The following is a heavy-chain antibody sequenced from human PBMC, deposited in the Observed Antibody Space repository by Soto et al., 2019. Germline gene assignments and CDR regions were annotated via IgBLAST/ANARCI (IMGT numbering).Heavy chain of an antibody. CDR3: ARENNWSYDY. CDR2: IGPDGSST. J-gene: IGHJ4*02. D-gene: IGHD1-1*01. Sequence: PRGSLTLSSAASGFTFSSHWMHWVRQAPGKGLVWVSHIGPDGSSTRDADSVQGRFTISRDNARNTLYLQMNSLRDEDTAVYYCARENNWSYDYWGQGIPVTVSS. V-gene: IGHV3-74*01. CDR1: GFTFSSHW.